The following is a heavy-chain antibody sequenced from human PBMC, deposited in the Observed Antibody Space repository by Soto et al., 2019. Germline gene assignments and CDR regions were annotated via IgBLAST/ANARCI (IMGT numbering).Heavy chain of an antibody. J-gene: IGHJ6*02. CDR1: GYSFTSYW. V-gene: IGHV5-51*01. CDR3: ARQKPRIAVAGYGMDV. Sequence: GESLKISCKGSGYSFTSYWIGWVRQMPGKGLEWMGIIYPGDSDTRYSPSFQGQVTISADKSISTAYLQWSSLKASDTAMYYCARQKPRIAVAGYGMDVWGQGTTVTVS. CDR2: IYPGDSDT. D-gene: IGHD6-19*01.